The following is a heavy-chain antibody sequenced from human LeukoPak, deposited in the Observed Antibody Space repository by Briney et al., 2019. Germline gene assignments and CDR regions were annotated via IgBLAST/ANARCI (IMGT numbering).Heavy chain of an antibody. CDR1: GRSISSSSYY. Sequence: PSEPLSLTCTVSGRSISSSSYYWGWIRQPPGKGLEWIGSIYYSRSTYYNPSNRSRITISENTNKTQFSQKLSSVTAADTADYYGASWGYSYGADAFDVWGQGTMVTVSS. CDR2: IYYSRST. J-gene: IGHJ3*01. V-gene: IGHV4-39*01. D-gene: IGHD5-18*01. CDR3: ASWGYSYGADAFDV.